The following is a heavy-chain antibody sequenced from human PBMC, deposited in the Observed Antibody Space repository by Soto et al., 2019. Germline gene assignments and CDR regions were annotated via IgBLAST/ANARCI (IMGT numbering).Heavy chain of an antibody. Sequence: SGPTLVNPTDTLTLTCTVSGFSLSNARMGVSWIRQPPGKALEWLAHIFSNDEKSYSTSLKSRLTISKDTSKSQVVITMTNMDPVDTATYYCARILCLGEQIPPHWFDPWGQGTLVTVSS. CDR1: GFSLSNARMG. CDR2: IFSNDEK. CDR3: ARILCLGEQIPPHWFDP. J-gene: IGHJ5*02. V-gene: IGHV2-26*01. D-gene: IGHD3-10*01.